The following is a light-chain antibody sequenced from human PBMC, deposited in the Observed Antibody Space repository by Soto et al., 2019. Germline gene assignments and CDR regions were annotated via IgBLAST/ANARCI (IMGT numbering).Light chain of an antibody. CDR2: DAS. CDR3: QQRSHWPPWT. V-gene: IGKV3-11*01. CDR1: QSGNIN. Sequence: EVVLTQSPATLSLSPGERATLSCRASQSGNINLAWYQQKAGQAPRLLIYDASNRATGVPARFSGSGSGTDFTLTISSLEPEDFAVYYCQQRSHWPPWTFGQGTKVEIK. J-gene: IGKJ1*01.